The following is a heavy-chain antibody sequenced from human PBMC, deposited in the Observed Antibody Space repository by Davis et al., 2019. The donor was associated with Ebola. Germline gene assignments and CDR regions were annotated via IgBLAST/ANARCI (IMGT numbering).Heavy chain of an antibody. CDR1: GFTFSSYG. CDR3: ARASFGYNSGWYADY. J-gene: IGHJ4*02. CDR2: ISYDGSNK. Sequence: GGSLRLSCAASGFTFSSYGMHWVRQAPGKGLEWVAVISYDGSNKYYADSVKGRFTISRHNSKNTLYLQINSLRSDDTAVFYCARASFGYNSGWYADYWGPGSLVTVSS. D-gene: IGHD6-19*01. V-gene: IGHV3-30*03.